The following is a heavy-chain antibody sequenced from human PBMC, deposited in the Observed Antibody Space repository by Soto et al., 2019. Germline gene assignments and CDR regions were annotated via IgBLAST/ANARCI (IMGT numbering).Heavy chain of an antibody. J-gene: IGHJ6*02. D-gene: IGHD1-26*01. CDR1: GGSISSSSYY. V-gene: IGHV4-39*01. Sequence: QLQLQESGPGLVKPSETLSLTCTVSGGSISSSSYYWGWIRQPPGKGLEWIGSIYYSGSTYYNPSLKSRVTISVDTSKNQFSLKLSSVTAADTAVYYCARHDGGSYYDIYYYYGMDVWGQGTTVTVSS. CDR3: ARHDGGSYYDIYYYYGMDV. CDR2: IYYSGST.